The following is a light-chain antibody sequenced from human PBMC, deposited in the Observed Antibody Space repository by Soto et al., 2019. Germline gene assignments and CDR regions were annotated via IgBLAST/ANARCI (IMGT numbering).Light chain of an antibody. CDR3: SSYTSSSPFL. CDR1: SSDIGGYNY. Sequence: QSALTQPASVSVSPGQSSTISCTGTSSDIGGYNYVSWYQQHPGKAPKLMIYEVSDRPSGVSDRFSGSKSDNTASLTISGLQAEDEADYYCSSYTSSSPFLFGTGTKVTVL. J-gene: IGLJ1*01. V-gene: IGLV2-14*01. CDR2: EVS.